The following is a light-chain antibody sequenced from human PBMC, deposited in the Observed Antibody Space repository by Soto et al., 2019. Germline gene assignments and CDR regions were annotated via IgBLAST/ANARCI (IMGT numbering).Light chain of an antibody. Sequence: QSALTQPASVSGSPGQSITISCTGTSSDVGSYDLVSWYQQHPGKAPKLMIYEGSKRPSGVSNRFSGSKSGNTASLTISGLQAEDEADYHCCSYAGSSTYVFGTGTKVTVL. J-gene: IGLJ1*01. V-gene: IGLV2-23*01. CDR1: SSDVGSYDL. CDR2: EGS. CDR3: CSYAGSSTYV.